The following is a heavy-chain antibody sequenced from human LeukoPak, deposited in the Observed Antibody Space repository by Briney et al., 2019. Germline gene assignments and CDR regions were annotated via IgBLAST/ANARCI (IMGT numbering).Heavy chain of an antibody. V-gene: IGHV5-51*01. Sequence: GESLKISCKGSGYSFTSYWIGWVRQMPGKGLEWMGIIYPGDSDTRYSPSFQGQVTISADKSISTAYLQWSSLKASDTAMYYCARGYCSGSNCYRPHYWGQGTLVTVSS. CDR3: ARGYCSGSNCYRPHY. CDR1: GYSFTSYW. J-gene: IGHJ4*02. D-gene: IGHD2-15*01. CDR2: IYPGDSDT.